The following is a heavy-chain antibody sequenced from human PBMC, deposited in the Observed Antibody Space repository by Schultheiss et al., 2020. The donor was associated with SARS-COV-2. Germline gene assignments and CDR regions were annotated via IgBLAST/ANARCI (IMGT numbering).Heavy chain of an antibody. J-gene: IGHJ4*02. D-gene: IGHD6-25*01. CDR2: IKSKTDGGTT. CDR3: ASGLDYFDY. CDR1: GFTFSSYE. V-gene: IGHV3-15*01. Sequence: GGSLRLSCAASGFTFSSYEMNWFRQAPGKGLEWVGRIKSKTDGGTTDYAAPVKGRFTISRDDSKNTLYLQMNSLKTEDTAVYYCASGLDYFDYWGQGTLVTVSS.